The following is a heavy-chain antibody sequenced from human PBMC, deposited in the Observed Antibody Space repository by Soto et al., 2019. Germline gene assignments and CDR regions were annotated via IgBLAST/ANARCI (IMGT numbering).Heavy chain of an antibody. Sequence: EVQLLESGGGLVQPGGSLRLSCAASGFRISSYAMSWVRQAPGKGLEWVSFISGSGDRTYYADSVKGRFTISRDNSKNTVVLQMNSLRAEDTAVYYCAKAAPEDFLDAFDIWGQGTMVTVSS. V-gene: IGHV3-23*01. CDR3: AKAAPEDFLDAFDI. J-gene: IGHJ3*02. CDR1: GFRISSYA. D-gene: IGHD3-3*01. CDR2: ISGSGDRT.